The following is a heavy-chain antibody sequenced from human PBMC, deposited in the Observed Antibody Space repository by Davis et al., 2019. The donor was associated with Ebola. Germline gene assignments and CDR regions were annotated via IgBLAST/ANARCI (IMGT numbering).Heavy chain of an antibody. CDR2: ISYDGIQK. V-gene: IGHV3-30*04. Sequence: GGSLRLSCAASKFSFSRYALHWVRQAPGKGLEWVSLISYDGIQKYYADSVKGRFTISRDNSKNTLYLQMISLRVEDTAVYYCARAWELRFDYWGQGTLVTVSS. D-gene: IGHD1-26*01. CDR3: ARAWELRFDY. CDR1: KFSFSRYA. J-gene: IGHJ4*02.